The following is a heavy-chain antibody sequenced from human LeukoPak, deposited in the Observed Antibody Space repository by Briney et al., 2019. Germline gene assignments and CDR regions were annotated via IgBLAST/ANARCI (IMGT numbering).Heavy chain of an antibody. CDR3: TTDWFAGCWDCSSTS. Sequence: GGSLRLSCAASGFTFSSYAMSWVRQAPGKGLEWVSAISGSGGSTYYADSVKGRFTISRDNSKNTLYLQMNSLKTEDTAVYYCTTDWFAGCWDCSSTSWGQGTLVTVSS. D-gene: IGHD2-2*01. J-gene: IGHJ4*02. CDR2: ISGSGGST. V-gene: IGHV3-23*01. CDR1: GFTFSSYA.